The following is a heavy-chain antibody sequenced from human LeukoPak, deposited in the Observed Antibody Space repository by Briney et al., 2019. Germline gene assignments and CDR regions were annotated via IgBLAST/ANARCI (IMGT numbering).Heavy chain of an antibody. CDR2: IYTSGST. V-gene: IGHV4-61*02. CDR1: GGSISSGGYY. J-gene: IGHJ5*02. CDR3: ARDLRTPPRPLEYSGSYYWFDP. Sequence: PSETLSLTCSVSGGSISSGGYYWSWIRQPAGKGLEWIGRIYTSGSTNYNPSLKSRVTMSVDTSKNQFSLKLSSVTAADTAVYYCARDLRTPPRPLEYSGSYYWFDPWGQGTLVTVSS. D-gene: IGHD1-26*01.